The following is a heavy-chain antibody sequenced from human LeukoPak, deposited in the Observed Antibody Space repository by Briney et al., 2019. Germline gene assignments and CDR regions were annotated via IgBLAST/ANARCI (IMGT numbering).Heavy chain of an antibody. Sequence: VKVSCKASGGTFSSYAISWVRQAPGQGLEWMGGIIPIFGTANYAQKFQGRVTITADESTSTAYMELSSLRSEDTAVYYCASPWEEGYCSGGSCYSFDYWGQGTLVTVS. J-gene: IGHJ4*02. V-gene: IGHV1-69*01. CDR2: IIPIFGTA. D-gene: IGHD2-15*01. CDR1: GGTFSSYA. CDR3: ASPWEEGYCSGGSCYSFDY.